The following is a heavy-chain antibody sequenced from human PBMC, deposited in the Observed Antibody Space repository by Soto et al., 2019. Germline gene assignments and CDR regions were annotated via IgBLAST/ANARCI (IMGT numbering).Heavy chain of an antibody. D-gene: IGHD4-17*01. CDR2: IYYSGST. CDR3: ARDGRVTTPDWYFDL. Sequence: SETLSLTCTVSGGSISSSSYYWGWIRQPPGKGLEWIGSIYYSGSTYYNPSLKSRVTISVDTSKNQFSLKLSSVTAADTAVYYCARDGRVTTPDWYFDLWGRGTLVTVSS. CDR1: GGSISSSSYY. V-gene: IGHV4-39*02. J-gene: IGHJ2*01.